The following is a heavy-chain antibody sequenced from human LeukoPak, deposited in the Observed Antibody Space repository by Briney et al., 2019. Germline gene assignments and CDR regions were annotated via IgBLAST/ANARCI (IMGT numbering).Heavy chain of an antibody. Sequence: GGSLRLSCAASGFTFSSYSMNWVRQAPGKGLEWVSVIYSGGSTYYADSVKGRFTISRDNSKNTLYLQMNSLRAEDTAVYYCARDQAYSSSTDKGGYYYYYGMDVWGQGTTVTVSS. CDR3: ARDQAYSSSTDKGGYYYYYGMDV. CDR1: GFTFSSYS. D-gene: IGHD6-6*01. V-gene: IGHV3-66*01. J-gene: IGHJ6*02. CDR2: IYSGGST.